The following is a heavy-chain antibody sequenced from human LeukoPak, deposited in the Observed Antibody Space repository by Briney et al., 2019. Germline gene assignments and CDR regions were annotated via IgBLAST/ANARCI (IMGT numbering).Heavy chain of an antibody. CDR3: ATEPSLIAAAVG. V-gene: IGHV3-9*01. J-gene: IGHJ4*02. CDR2: ISWNSGSI. D-gene: IGHD6-13*01. CDR1: GFTFDDYA. Sequence: HSGGSLRLSCAASGFTFDDYAMHWVRQAPGKGLEWVSGISWNSGSIGYADSVKGRFTISRDNSKNTLYLQMNSLRAEDTAVYYCATEPSLIAAAVGWGQGTLVTVSS.